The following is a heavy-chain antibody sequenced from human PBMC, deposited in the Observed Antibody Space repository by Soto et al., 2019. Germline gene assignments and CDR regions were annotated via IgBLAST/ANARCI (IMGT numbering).Heavy chain of an antibody. D-gene: IGHD5-12*01. CDR1: GYTFTSYA. Sequence: GASVKVSCKASGYTFTSYAISWVRQAPGQGLEWMGWISAYNGNTNYAQKFQGRVTMTTDTSTSTAYMELRSLRSDDTAVYYCARALGYSGYAGMDVWGQGTTVTVSS. V-gene: IGHV1-18*01. CDR2: ISAYNGNT. CDR3: ARALGYSGYAGMDV. J-gene: IGHJ6*02.